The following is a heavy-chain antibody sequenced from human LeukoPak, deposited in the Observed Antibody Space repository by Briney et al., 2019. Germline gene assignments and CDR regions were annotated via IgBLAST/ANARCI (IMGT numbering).Heavy chain of an antibody. Sequence: SETLSLTCTVSGGSIIGSTSYWGWIRQPPGKGLVWIGIINYSGSTYYNPSLRSRVTISVDTSKNQFSLKLNSVTASDTAVYYCARGYDYWGQGTLVTVSS. CDR2: INYSGST. CDR1: GGSIIGSTSY. D-gene: IGHD3-22*01. CDR3: ARGYDY. V-gene: IGHV4-39*01. J-gene: IGHJ4*02.